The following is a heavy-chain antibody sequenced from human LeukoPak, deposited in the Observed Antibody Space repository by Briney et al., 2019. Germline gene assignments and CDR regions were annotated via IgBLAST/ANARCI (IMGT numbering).Heavy chain of an antibody. CDR3: ASYSGYATFDY. V-gene: IGHV4-4*02. J-gene: IGHJ4*02. CDR2: IYHSGST. CDR1: GGSISSSNW. D-gene: IGHD5-12*01. Sequence: SETLSLTCAVSGGSISSSNWWSWVRQPPGQGLEWIGEIYHSGSTNYNPSLKSRVTISVDKSKNQFSLKLSSVTAADTAVYYCASYSGYATFDYWGQGTLVTVSS.